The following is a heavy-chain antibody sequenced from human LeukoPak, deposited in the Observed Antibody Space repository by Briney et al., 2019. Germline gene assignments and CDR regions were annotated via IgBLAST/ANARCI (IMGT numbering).Heavy chain of an antibody. Sequence: AASVKVSCKASGYTFTNYGINWVRQAPGQGLGWMGWISTYIGNTNYAQKLQGRVTMTTDTSTSTAYMELRSLRSDDTAVYYCARVRDYGGNSDAFDIWGQGTMVTVSS. J-gene: IGHJ3*02. CDR1: GYTFTNYG. CDR3: ARVRDYGGNSDAFDI. CDR2: ISTYIGNT. V-gene: IGHV1-18*01. D-gene: IGHD4-23*01.